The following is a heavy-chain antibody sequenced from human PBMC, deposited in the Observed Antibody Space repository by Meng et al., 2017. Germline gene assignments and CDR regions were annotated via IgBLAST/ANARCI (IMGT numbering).Heavy chain of an antibody. CDR1: GSCISSGGYY. J-gene: IGHJ4*02. CDR2: IYYSGST. CDR3: ARGTDYGDYYFDY. D-gene: IGHD4-17*01. Sequence: APGRGSVNAARTLSLTCTVSGSCISSGGYYWSWIRQHPGKGLECIGYIYYSGSTYYNPSLKSRVTISVDTSKNQFSLKLSSVTAADTAVYYCARGTDYGDYYFDYWGQGTLVTVSS. V-gene: IGHV4-31*03.